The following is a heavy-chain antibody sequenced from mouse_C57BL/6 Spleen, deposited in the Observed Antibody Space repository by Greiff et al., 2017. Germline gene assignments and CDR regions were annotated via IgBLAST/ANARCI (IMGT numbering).Heavy chain of an antibody. CDR2: INPNNGGT. J-gene: IGHJ2*01. CDR1: GYTFTDYN. CDR3: ARRRRIYYDYGGYFDY. Sequence: EVQLQQPGPELVKPGASVKIPCKASGYTFTDYNMDWVKQSHGKSLEWIGDINPNNGGTIYNQKFKGKATLTVDKSSSTAYMELRSLTSEDTAVYYCARRRRIYYDYGGYFDYGGQGTTLTVSS. D-gene: IGHD2-4*01. V-gene: IGHV1-18*01.